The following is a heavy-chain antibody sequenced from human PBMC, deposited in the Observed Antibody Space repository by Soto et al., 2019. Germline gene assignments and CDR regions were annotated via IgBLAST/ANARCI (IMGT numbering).Heavy chain of an antibody. CDR3: ARDPPSYYDSSGYDYYYYGMDV. D-gene: IGHD3-22*01. CDR2: IIHIFGTA. CDR1: GGTFSSYA. V-gene: IGHV1-69*12. J-gene: IGHJ6*02. Sequence: QVQLVQSGAEVKKPGSSVKVSCKASGGTFSSYAISWVRQAPGQGLEWMGGIIHIFGTANYAQKFQGRVTITADESTSTAYMELSSLRSEDTAVYYCARDPPSYYDSSGYDYYYYGMDVWGQGTTVTVAS.